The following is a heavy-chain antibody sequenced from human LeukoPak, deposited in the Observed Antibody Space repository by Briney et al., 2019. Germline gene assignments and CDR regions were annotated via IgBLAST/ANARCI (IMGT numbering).Heavy chain of an antibody. V-gene: IGHV5-51*01. Sequence: GESLKISCKGSGYSFTNFWIGWVRQMPGKGLEWMGIIYPGDSDTRYSPSFQGQVTISADKSISTAYLQWSSLRASDTAMYYCARPTSTQEYSSDYWGQGTLVTVSS. D-gene: IGHD6-6*01. CDR3: ARPTSTQEYSSDY. CDR1: GYSFTNFW. CDR2: IYPGDSDT. J-gene: IGHJ4*02.